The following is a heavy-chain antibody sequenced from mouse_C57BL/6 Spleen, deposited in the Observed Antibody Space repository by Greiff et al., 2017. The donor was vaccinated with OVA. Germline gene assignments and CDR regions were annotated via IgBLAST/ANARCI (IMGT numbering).Heavy chain of an antibody. V-gene: IGHV5-17*01. CDR1: GFTFSDYG. CDR3: ARNDGYYKNYYAMDY. CDR2: ISSGSSTI. Sequence: EVNVVESGGGLVKPGGSLKLSCAASGFTFSDYGMHWVRQAPEKGLEWVAYISSGSSTIYYADTVKGRCTISRDNAKNTLFLQMTSLRSEDTAMYYCARNDGYYKNYYAMDYWGQGTSVTVSA. J-gene: IGHJ4*01. D-gene: IGHD2-3*01.